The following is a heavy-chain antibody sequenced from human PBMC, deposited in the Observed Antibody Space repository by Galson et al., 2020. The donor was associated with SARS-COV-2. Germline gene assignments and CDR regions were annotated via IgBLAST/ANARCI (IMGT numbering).Heavy chain of an antibody. D-gene: IGHD3-3*01. J-gene: IGHJ4*02. CDR2: INHSGST. CDR3: ARGGYDFWSGQIRTFAY. V-gene: IGHV4-34*01. CDR1: GGSFSGYY. Sequence: SETLSLTGAVYGGSFSGYYWSWIRQPPGKGLEWSGEINHSGSTNYNPSLKSRVTISVDTSKNQFSLKLSSVTAADTAVYYCARGGYDFWSGQIRTFAYWGQGTLVTVSS.